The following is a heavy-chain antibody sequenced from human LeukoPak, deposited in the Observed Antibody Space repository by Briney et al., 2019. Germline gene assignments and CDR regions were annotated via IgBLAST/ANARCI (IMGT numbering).Heavy chain of an antibody. J-gene: IGHJ4*02. V-gene: IGHV4-4*09. CDR2: IYTSGST. CDR3: ARMGSSGFSSFDY. CDR1: GGSISSYY. D-gene: IGHD6-6*01. Sequence: SETLSLTCTVSGGSISSYYWSWIRQPPGKGLEWIGYIYTSGSTNYNPSLKSRVTISVDTSKNQFSLKLSSVTAADTAVYYCARMGSSGFSSFDYWGQGTLVTVSS.